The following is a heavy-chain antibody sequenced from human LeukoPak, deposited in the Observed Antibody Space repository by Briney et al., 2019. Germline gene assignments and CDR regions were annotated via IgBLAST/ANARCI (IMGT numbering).Heavy chain of an antibody. J-gene: IGHJ4*02. CDR2: IIPIFGTA. V-gene: IGHV1-69*05. D-gene: IGHD3-16*02. CDR3: ARGVLGELSLPVDY. Sequence: ASVKVSCKASGGTFSSYAISWVRQAPGQGLEWMGRIIPIFGTANYAQKFQGRVTITTDESTSTAYMELSSLRSEDTAVYYCARGVLGELSLPVDYWGQETLVTVSS. CDR1: GGTFSSYA.